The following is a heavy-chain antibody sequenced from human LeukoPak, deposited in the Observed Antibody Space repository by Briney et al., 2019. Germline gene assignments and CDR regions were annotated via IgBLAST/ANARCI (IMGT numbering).Heavy chain of an antibody. Sequence: GGSLRLSCAASGFTFSSYAMNWGRQAPGLGLEWFSYIGPSGTAIYYADSVKGRFTISRDNARNSLFLQMNSLRAEDTAVYYCARDPGFLASGDYWGQGTLVTVSS. CDR2: IGPSGTAI. D-gene: IGHD1-26*01. J-gene: IGHJ4*02. CDR3: ARDPGFLASGDY. CDR1: GFTFSSYA. V-gene: IGHV3-48*01.